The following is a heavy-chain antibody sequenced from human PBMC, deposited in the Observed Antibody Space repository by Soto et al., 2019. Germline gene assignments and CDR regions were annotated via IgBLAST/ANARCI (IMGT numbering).Heavy chain of an antibody. CDR1: GGSISSSNW. CDR2: IYHSGST. D-gene: IGHD4-17*01. CDR3: AKNSENYGDSRYDS. J-gene: IGHJ4*02. Sequence: SETLSLTCAVSGGSISSSNWWSWVRQPPGKGLEWIGEIYHSGSTNYNPSLRSRVTISVDKSKNQFSLKLSSVTADDTAIYYCAKNSENYGDSRYDSWGQGTLVTVSS. V-gene: IGHV4-4*02.